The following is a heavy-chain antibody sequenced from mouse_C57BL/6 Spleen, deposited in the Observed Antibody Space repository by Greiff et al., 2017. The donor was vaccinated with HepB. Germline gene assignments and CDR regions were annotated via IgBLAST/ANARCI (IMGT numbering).Heavy chain of an antibody. CDR2: IYPGGGYT. CDR3: ARKSYSYAMDY. Sequence: QVQLQQSGAELVRPGTSVKMSCKASGYTFTNYWIGWAKQRPGHGLEWIGDIYPGGGYTNYNEKFKGKATLTADKSSSTAYMLLSSLTSEDSAIYYCARKSYSYAMDYWGQGTSVTVSS. CDR1: GYTFTNYW. D-gene: IGHD1-1*01. V-gene: IGHV1-63*01. J-gene: IGHJ4*01.